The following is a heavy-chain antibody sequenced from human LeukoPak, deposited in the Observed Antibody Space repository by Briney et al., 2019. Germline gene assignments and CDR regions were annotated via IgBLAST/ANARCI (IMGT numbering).Heavy chain of an antibody. CDR3: ARQSTIAAARIDP. Sequence: SETLSLTCTVSGGSISSSSYYWGWIRQPPGKGLEWIGSIYYSGSTYYNPSLKSRVTVSIDTSKNQFSLKLNSVTAADTAVYYCARQSTIAAARIDPWGQGTLVTVSS. D-gene: IGHD6-25*01. V-gene: IGHV4-39*01. CDR2: IYYSGST. CDR1: GGSISSSSYY. J-gene: IGHJ5*02.